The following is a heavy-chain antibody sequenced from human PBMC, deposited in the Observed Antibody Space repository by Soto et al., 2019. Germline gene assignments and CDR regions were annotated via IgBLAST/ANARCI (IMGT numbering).Heavy chain of an antibody. J-gene: IGHJ4*02. CDR1: GGTFSSLD. D-gene: IGHD1-7*01. Sequence: GASVQVSCKASGGTFSSLDINWVRQAPGQGLEWMGGIIPIFGTANYAQKFQGRVTITADESTSTAYMELSSLRSEDTAVYYCARDYGWNYFWGQGTLVTVSS. V-gene: IGHV1-69*01. CDR2: IIPIFGTA. CDR3: ARDYGWNYF.